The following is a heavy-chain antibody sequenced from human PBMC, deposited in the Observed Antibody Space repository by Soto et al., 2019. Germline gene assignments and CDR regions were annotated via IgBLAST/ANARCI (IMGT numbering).Heavy chain of an antibody. V-gene: IGHV3-23*01. J-gene: IGHJ4*02. Sequence: EVQLLGSGGGLVKPGGSLRLSCAASGLTFSSYAMWWVRQAPGKGLEWVSAISGGGETTYYADSVKGRFTISRDNSKNTLYLQMNSLRAEDTAVYYCAFNSGSGSYYFDYWGQGTLVTVSS. CDR3: AFNSGSGSYYFDY. CDR2: ISGGGETT. CDR1: GLTFSSYA. D-gene: IGHD3-10*01.